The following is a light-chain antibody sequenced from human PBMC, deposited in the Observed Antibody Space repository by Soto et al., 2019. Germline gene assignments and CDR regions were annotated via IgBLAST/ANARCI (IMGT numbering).Light chain of an antibody. J-gene: IGKJ5*01. CDR3: QQYSSSPS. CDR1: QSVSTN. V-gene: IGKV3-15*01. CDR2: GAS. Sequence: EIVMTQSPTTLSVSPGERATLSCRASQSVSTNLAWYHQKPVQVPSLLSYGASTRASGIPAGFSGSGSGTEFTLTIGSLQSEDFAVYYCQQYSSSPSFGQGTRLEIK.